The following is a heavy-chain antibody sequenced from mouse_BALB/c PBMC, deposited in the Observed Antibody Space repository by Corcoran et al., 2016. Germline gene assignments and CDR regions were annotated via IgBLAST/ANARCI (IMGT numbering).Heavy chain of an antibody. CDR2: INTYTGEP. J-gene: IGHJ4*01. V-gene: IGHV9-3-1*01. CDR3: AKGRAYAMDY. Sequence: IQLVQSGPELKKPGETVKISCKASGYTFTNYGMNWVKQAPGKGLKWMGWINTYTGEPTYADDFKGRFAFSLETSASTAYLQINNLKNEDTATYFCAKGRAYAMDYWGQGTSVTVSS. D-gene: IGHD3-3*01. CDR1: GYTFTNYG.